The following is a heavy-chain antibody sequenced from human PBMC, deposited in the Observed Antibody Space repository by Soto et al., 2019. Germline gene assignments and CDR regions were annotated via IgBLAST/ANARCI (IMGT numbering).Heavy chain of an antibody. Sequence: GGSLRLSCAASGFTFSSYGMHWVRQAPGKGLEWVAVISYDGSNKYYADSVKGRFTISRDNSKNTLYLQMNSLRAEDTAVYYCAKVGASYYHHYMDVWGKGTTVTLSS. CDR3: AKVGASYYHHYMDV. CDR2: ISYDGSNK. J-gene: IGHJ6*03. V-gene: IGHV3-30*18. CDR1: GFTFSSYG. D-gene: IGHD1-26*01.